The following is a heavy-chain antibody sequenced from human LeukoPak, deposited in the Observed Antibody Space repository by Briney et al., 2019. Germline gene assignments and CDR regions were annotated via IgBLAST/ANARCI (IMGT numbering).Heavy chain of an antibody. CDR2: ISSSSSYI. J-gene: IGHJ5*02. V-gene: IGHV3-11*06. CDR3: AREGPAIGFDP. CDR1: GFTFSDYY. Sequence: PGGSLRLSCVASGFTFSDYYMSWIRQAPGKGLEWVSSISSSSSYIYYVDSVKGRFTISRDNAKNSLYLQMNSLRAEDTAVYYCAREGPAIGFDPWGQGTLVTVSS.